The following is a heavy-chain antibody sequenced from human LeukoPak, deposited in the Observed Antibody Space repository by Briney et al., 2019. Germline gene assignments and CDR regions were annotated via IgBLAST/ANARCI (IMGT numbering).Heavy chain of an antibody. D-gene: IGHD5/OR15-5a*01. CDR2: IWYDGSKE. CDR3: ARLQGVSTFDY. CDR1: GFTFSSYG. Sequence: PGGSLRLSCAASGFTFSSYGMQWVRQAPGKGLEWVALIWYDGSKEYYADSVKGRFTISRDNSENTLYLQLNSLRAEDTAIYYCARLQGVSTFDYWGQGTLVTVSS. J-gene: IGHJ4*02. V-gene: IGHV3-33*01.